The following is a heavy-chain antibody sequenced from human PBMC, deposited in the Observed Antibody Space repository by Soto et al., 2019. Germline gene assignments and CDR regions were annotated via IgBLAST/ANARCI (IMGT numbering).Heavy chain of an antibody. V-gene: IGHV3-15*01. CDR2: IKSKTDGGTT. J-gene: IGHJ4*02. CDR3: ATETTVTTIDY. D-gene: IGHD4-17*01. CDR1: GFTFSNAW. Sequence: GSLRLSCAASGFTFSNAWMSWVRQAPGKGLEWVGRIKSKTDGGTTDYAAPVKGRFTISRDDSKNTLYLQMNSLKTEDTAVYYCATETTVTTIDYWGQGTLVTVSS.